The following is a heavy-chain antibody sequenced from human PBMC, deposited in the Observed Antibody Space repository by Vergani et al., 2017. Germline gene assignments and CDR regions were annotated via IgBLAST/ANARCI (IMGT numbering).Heavy chain of an antibody. CDR1: GFTFSSYE. D-gene: IGHD2-15*01. CDR2: ISSSGSTI. V-gene: IGHV3-48*03. Sequence: EVQLVESGGGLVQPGGSLRLSCAASGFTFSSYEMNWVRQAPGKGLEWVSYISSSGSTIYYADSVKGRFTISRDNAKNSLYLQMNSLRAEDTAVYYCAKDPGQGGGHFQHWGQGTLVTVSS. J-gene: IGHJ1*01. CDR3: AKDPGQGGGHFQH.